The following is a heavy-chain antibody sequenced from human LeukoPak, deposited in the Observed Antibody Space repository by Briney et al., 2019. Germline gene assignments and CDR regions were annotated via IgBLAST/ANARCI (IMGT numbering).Heavy chain of an antibody. Sequence: GRSLSLSCAASGFTFISYAMHWVRQAPGKGLEWVAVISYGGSNKYYADSVKGRFTISIDNSKNTLYLQMNSLRAEDTAVYYCARDRTYSSGWYDYWGQGTLVTVSS. CDR1: GFTFISYA. D-gene: IGHD6-19*01. CDR2: ISYGGSNK. CDR3: ARDRTYSSGWYDY. V-gene: IGHV3-30*04. J-gene: IGHJ4*02.